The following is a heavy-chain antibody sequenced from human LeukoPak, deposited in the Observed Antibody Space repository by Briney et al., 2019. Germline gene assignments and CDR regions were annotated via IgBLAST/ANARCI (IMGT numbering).Heavy chain of an antibody. V-gene: IGHV3-23*01. CDR2: ISGSGGST. CDR1: GFTFGSYA. D-gene: IGHD4-17*01. CDR3: AKSGHYGDYEDY. J-gene: IGHJ4*02. Sequence: GGSLRLSCAASGFTFGSYAMSWVRQAPGKGLEWVSAISGSGGSTYYADSVKGRFTISRDNSKNTLYLQMNSLRAEDTAVYYCAKSGHYGDYEDYWGQGTLVTVSS.